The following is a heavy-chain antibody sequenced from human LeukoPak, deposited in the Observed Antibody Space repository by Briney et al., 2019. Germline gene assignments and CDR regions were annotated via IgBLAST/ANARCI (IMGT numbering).Heavy chain of an antibody. CDR1: GGSISSYY. J-gene: IGHJ4*02. V-gene: IGHV4-59*01. Sequence: PSETLSLTCTVSGGSISSYYWSWIRQPPGKGLEWIGYIYYSGSTNYNPSLKSRVTISVDTSKNQFSLKLSSVTAADTAVYYRARATYQHDFDYWGQGTLVTVSS. CDR2: IYYSGST. CDR3: ARATYQHDFDY. D-gene: IGHD2-2*01.